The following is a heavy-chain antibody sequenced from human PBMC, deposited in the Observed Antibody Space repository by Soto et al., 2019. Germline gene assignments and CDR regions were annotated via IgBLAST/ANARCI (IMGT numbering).Heavy chain of an antibody. CDR2: ISGSGGST. CDR3: AKVSTYYYDSSGFTYFDY. J-gene: IGHJ4*02. V-gene: IGHV3-23*01. CDR1: GFTFSSYA. Sequence: GSLRLSCAASGFTFSSYAMSWVRQAPGKGLEWVSAISGSGGSTYYADSVKGRFTISRDNSKNTLYLQMNSLRAEDTAVYYCAKVSTYYYDSSGFTYFDYWGQGTLVTVSS. D-gene: IGHD3-22*01.